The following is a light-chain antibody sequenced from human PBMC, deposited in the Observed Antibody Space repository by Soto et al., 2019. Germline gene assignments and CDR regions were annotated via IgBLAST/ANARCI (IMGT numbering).Light chain of an antibody. V-gene: IGKV1-12*01. CDR2: TGS. J-gene: IGKJ4*02. Sequence: EIQMTQSPSSVSASVGDRVSITCRASQGISSWLAWYQQKPGRAPKLLIYTGSSLQTGVPARFSGTGSWTDFTLTISSLQPEDVATYYCQQSNIFPLTFGGGTKVEIK. CDR1: QGISSW. CDR3: QQSNIFPLT.